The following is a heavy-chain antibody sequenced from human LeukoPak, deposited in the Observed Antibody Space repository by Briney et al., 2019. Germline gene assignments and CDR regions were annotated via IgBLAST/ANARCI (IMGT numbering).Heavy chain of an antibody. CDR3: ARRAYGSGSYFFDY. Sequence: GGSLRLSCEASGFALTAYGMSWVRQAPGKGLEWVSHSSAYLSIKKYADSVKGRFTISRDNFRNTLYLQMNSLRAEDTAVYYCARRAYGSGSYFFDYWGQGTLVTVSS. CDR2: SSAYLSIK. V-gene: IGHV3-23*01. J-gene: IGHJ4*02. D-gene: IGHD3-10*01. CDR1: GFALTAYG.